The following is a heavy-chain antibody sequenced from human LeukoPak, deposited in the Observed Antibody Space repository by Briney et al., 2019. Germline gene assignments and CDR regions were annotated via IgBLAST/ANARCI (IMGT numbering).Heavy chain of an antibody. D-gene: IGHD6-13*01. V-gene: IGHV1-2*02. J-gene: IGHJ4*02. CDR1: GYTFTGYY. CDR3: ARRLSAAGPYFDY. Sequence: ASVKASCKASGYTFTGYYMHWVRQAPGQGLEWMGWINSNSGGTNYAQKFQGRVTMTRDTSISTAYMELSKLKSDDTAVYYCARRLSAAGPYFDYWGQGTLVTVSS. CDR2: INSNSGGT.